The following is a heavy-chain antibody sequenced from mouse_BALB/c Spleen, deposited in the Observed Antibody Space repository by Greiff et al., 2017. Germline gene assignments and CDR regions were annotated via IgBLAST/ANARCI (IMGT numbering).Heavy chain of an antibody. Sequence: EVQRVESGGGLVQPKGSLKLSCAASGFTFNTYAMNWVRQAPGKGLEWVARIRSKSNNYATYYADSVKDRFTISRDDSQSMLYLQMNNLKTEDTAMYYCVRHVPNYYGSHYAMDYWGQGTSVTVSS. D-gene: IGHD1-1*01. CDR1: GFTFNTYA. CDR3: VRHVPNYYGSHYAMDY. J-gene: IGHJ4*01. V-gene: IGHV10-1*02. CDR2: IRSKSNNYAT.